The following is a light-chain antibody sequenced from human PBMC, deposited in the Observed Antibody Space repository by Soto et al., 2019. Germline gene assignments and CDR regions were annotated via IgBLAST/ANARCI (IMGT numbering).Light chain of an antibody. J-gene: IGLJ2*01. V-gene: IGLV1-40*01. CDR3: QSYASSLSVP. Sequence: QSVLTQPPSVSGAPGQRVTISCTGSSSNIGAGYDVHWYQQLPGTAPKLLIYGNSNRPSGVPDRFSGSKSGTSASLAITGLQAEDEADYYCQSYASSLSVPFGGGTELTVL. CDR1: SSNIGAGYD. CDR2: GNS.